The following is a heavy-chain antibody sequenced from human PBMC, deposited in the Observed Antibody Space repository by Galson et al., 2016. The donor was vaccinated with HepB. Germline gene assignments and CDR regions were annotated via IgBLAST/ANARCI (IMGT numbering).Heavy chain of an antibody. CDR2: IKEDESKI. CDR1: GFSISNDW. CDR3: VEGRGFLHGH. Sequence: SLRLSCAVSGFSISNDWMSWVRQAPGKGLEWVANIKEDESKIYYGDSVKGRFTISRDEAKNSVYLQMNSLRVEDTAAYYCVEGRGFLHGHWGQGTLVTVSS. J-gene: IGHJ4*02. D-gene: IGHD5-12*01. V-gene: IGHV3-7*03.